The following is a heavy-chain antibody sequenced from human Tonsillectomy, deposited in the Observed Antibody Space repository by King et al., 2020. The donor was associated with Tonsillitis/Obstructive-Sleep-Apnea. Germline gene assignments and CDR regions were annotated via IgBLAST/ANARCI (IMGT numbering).Heavy chain of an antibody. Sequence: VQLVESGGGLVQPGGSLRLSCAASGFTFSSYAMSWVRQAPGKGLEWVSAISGSGGSTYYADSVKGRFTISRDNSKNTLYLQMNSLRAEDTAVYYCAKDLSLVISGFSGFDYWGQGPLVTVSS. CDR2: ISGSGGST. D-gene: IGHD3-22*01. V-gene: IGHV3-23*04. CDR1: GFTFSSYA. J-gene: IGHJ4*02. CDR3: AKDLSLVISGFSGFDY.